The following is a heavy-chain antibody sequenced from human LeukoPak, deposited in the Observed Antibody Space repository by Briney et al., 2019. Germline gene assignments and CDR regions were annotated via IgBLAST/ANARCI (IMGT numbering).Heavy chain of an antibody. CDR2: IKQDGSEK. V-gene: IGHV3-7*01. CDR3: ARDGDSSSASDAFDI. D-gene: IGHD6-6*01. Sequence: GGSLRLSCAASGFTFSSYWMSWVRQAPGKGLEWVANIKQDGSEKYYVDSVKGRFTISRDNAKNSLYLQMNSLRAEDTAVYYCARDGDSSSASDAFDIWGQGTMVTVSS. J-gene: IGHJ3*02. CDR1: GFTFSSYW.